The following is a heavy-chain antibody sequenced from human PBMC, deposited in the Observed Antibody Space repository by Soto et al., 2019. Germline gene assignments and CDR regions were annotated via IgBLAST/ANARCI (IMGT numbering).Heavy chain of an antibody. D-gene: IGHD4-17*01. CDR2: ISYDGSNK. Sequence: GGSLRLSCAASGFTFSSYAMHWVRQAPGKGLEWVAVISYDGSNKYYADSVKGRFTISRDNSKNTLYLQMNSLRAEDTAVYYCARGLRLDYWGQGTLVTVSS. CDR3: ARGLRLDY. J-gene: IGHJ4*02. V-gene: IGHV3-30-3*01. CDR1: GFTFSSYA.